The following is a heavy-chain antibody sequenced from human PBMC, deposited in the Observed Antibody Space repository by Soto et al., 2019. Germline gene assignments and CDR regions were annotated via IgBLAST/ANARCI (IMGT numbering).Heavy chain of an antibody. J-gene: IGHJ4*02. V-gene: IGHV3-7*01. CDR1: GFTFSSYW. CDR3: VGSVSYSL. CDR2: INQDGSER. Sequence: EVQLVESGGGLVQPGGSLRLSCVVSGFTFSSYWMHWVRQAPGKGLECVANINQDGSERYYVDSVKGRFTISRDNAKNSLYLQMNSLRDEDTAVYYCVGSVSYSLWGQGTLVTVSS. D-gene: IGHD3-10*01.